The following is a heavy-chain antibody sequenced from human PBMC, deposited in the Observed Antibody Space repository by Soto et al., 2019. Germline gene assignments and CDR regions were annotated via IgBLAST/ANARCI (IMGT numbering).Heavy chain of an antibody. CDR2: ISYDGSNK. Sequence: GGSLRLSCAASGFTFSSYAMHWVRQAPGKGLEWVAVISYDGSNKYYADSVKGRFTISRDNSKNTLYLQMNSLRAEDTAVYYCARDRDYYDSSGYYSMTSYYYYGMDVWGQGTTVTVSS. CDR3: ARDRDYYDSSGYYSMTSYYYYGMDV. V-gene: IGHV3-30-3*01. J-gene: IGHJ6*02. CDR1: GFTFSSYA. D-gene: IGHD3-22*01.